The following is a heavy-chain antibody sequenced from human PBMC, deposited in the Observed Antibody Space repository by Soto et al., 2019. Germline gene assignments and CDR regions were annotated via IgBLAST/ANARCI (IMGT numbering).Heavy chain of an antibody. Sequence: TPSLTCTVSGCSIGNVYWSWIPQPPGKGLEWIGYIYYSGSTNYNPSLKSRVTISVDTSKNQFSLKLSSVTAADTAVYYCACRTIDMTTVTPHWVYWGQGTLVTVSS. CDR2: IYYSGST. V-gene: IGHV4-59*01. D-gene: IGHD4-17*01. J-gene: IGHJ4*02. CDR3: ACRTIDMTTVTPHWVY. CDR1: GCSIGNVY.